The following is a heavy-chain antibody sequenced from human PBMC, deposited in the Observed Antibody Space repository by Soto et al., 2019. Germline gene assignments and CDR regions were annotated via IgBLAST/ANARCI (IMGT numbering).Heavy chain of an antibody. CDR3: ARVLFGRLAWFDP. J-gene: IGHJ5*02. D-gene: IGHD1-26*01. V-gene: IGHV4-61*08. CDR2: IYYSGST. Sequence: PSETLSLTCTVSGGSISSGDNYWSWFRQPPGKGLEWIGYIYYSGSTNYNPSLKSRVTISVDTSKNQFSLKLSSVTAADTAVYSCARVLFGRLAWFDPWGQGTLVTVSS. CDR1: GGSISSGDNY.